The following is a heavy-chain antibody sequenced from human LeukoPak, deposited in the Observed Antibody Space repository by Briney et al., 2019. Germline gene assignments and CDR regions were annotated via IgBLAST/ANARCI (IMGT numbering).Heavy chain of an antibody. J-gene: IGHJ4*02. V-gene: IGHV3-23*01. Sequence: GGSLRLSCSASGFSFSSYGMSWVRQAPGKGLEWVSGLSASDGSAYYADSVKGRFTISRDNSKNTLYLQMNSLRAEDTALYYCAKNIGGYDYWGQGTLVTVSS. CDR2: LSASDGSA. CDR1: GFSFSSYG. CDR3: AKNIGGYDY. D-gene: IGHD5-12*01.